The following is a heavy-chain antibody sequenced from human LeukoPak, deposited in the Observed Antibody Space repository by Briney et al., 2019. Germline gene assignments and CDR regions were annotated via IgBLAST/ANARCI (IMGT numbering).Heavy chain of an antibody. CDR3: AKDGHDSSGFPRTFDI. V-gene: IGHV3-30*18. CDR2: ISYDGTNQ. Sequence: GGSLILSCAASGFTFSSYGMHWVRQAPGKGPEWVALISYDGTNQYYSDSVKGRFSISRDNSKSTLYLQMNSLRAEDTAMYYCAKDGHDSSGFPRTFDIWDQGTMVTVSS. D-gene: IGHD3-22*01. CDR1: GFTFSSYG. J-gene: IGHJ3*02.